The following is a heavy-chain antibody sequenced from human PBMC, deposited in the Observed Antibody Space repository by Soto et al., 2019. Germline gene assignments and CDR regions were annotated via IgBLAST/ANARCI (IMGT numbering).Heavy chain of an antibody. J-gene: IGHJ4*02. CDR3: AKGSTVGDWPY. CDR1: GFGFSSYV. CDR2: ISGSAGST. V-gene: IGHV3-23*01. D-gene: IGHD2-21*02. Sequence: GSLRFSCAGSGFGFSSYVMSWDRQAPGKGLEWVSAISGSAGSTYYADSVKGRFTISRDNSKNTLYLHMNSLRAEDTAVYYCAKGSTVGDWPYWGQGTLVTVSS.